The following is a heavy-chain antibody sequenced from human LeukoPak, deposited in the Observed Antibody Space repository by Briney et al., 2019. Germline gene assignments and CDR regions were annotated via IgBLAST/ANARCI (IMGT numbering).Heavy chain of an antibody. CDR3: ARDVGYSYGTDY. D-gene: IGHD5-18*01. CDR2: IYTSGST. CDR1: GGSISSGSYY. V-gene: IGHV4-61*02. Sequence: SQTLSLTCTVSGGSISSGSYYWSRIRQPAGKGLEWIGRIYTSGSTNYNPSLKSRVTISVDTSKNQFSLKLSSVTAADTAVYYCARDVGYSYGTDYWGQGTLVTVSS. J-gene: IGHJ4*02.